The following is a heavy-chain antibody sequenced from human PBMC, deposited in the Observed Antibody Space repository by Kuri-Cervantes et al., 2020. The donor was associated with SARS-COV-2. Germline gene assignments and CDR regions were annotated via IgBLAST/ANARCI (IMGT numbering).Heavy chain of an antibody. V-gene: IGHV1-2*04. CDR1: GYTFTGYY. J-gene: IGHJ3*02. Sequence: ASVKVSCKASGYTFTGYYMHWVRQAPGQGLEWMGWINPNSRGTNYAQKFQGWVNMTRDPSISTVYMELSRLRSDDTAVYYCARSTSFRRLVVISQGGAFDIWGQGTMVTVSS. D-gene: IGHD3-22*01. CDR2: INPNSRGT. CDR3: ARSTSFRRLVVISQGGAFDI.